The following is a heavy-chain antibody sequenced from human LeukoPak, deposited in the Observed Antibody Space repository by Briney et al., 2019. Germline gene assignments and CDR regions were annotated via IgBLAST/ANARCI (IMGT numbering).Heavy chain of an antibody. D-gene: IGHD2-8*01. CDR3: ARDGDCTNGVCYLGLMNY. CDR1: GFTFSSYW. Sequence: GGSLRLSCAASGFTFSSYWMSWVRQAPGKGLEGVANIKQDGSEKYYVDSVKGRFTISRDNAKNSLYLQMNSLRAEDTAVYYCARDGDCTNGVCYLGLMNYWGQGTLVTVSS. CDR2: IKQDGSEK. J-gene: IGHJ4*02. V-gene: IGHV3-7*01.